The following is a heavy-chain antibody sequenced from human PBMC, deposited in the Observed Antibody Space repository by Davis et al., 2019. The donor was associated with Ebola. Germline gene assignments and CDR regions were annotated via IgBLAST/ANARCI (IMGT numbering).Heavy chain of an antibody. V-gene: IGHV1-18*04. Sequence: ASVKVSCKASGYTFTSYGISWVRQAPGQGLEWMGWISAYNGNTNYAQKLQGRVTMTTDTSTSTAYMELRSLRSDDTAVYYCARDLDIVVVPAAIPSDYWGQGTLVTVSS. CDR1: GYTFTSYG. CDR3: ARDLDIVVVPAAIPSDY. CDR2: ISAYNGNT. D-gene: IGHD2-2*02. J-gene: IGHJ4*02.